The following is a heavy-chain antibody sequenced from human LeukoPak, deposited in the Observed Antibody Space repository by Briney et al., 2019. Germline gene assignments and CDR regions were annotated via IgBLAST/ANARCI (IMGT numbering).Heavy chain of an antibody. CDR1: GFTFSIYW. D-gene: IGHD2-21*02. J-gene: IGHJ4*02. Sequence: PGGSLRLSCAASGFTFSIYWMSWVRQAPGKGLEWVANINPDGSQRYYVDSVKGRFTISRDNAKNSFFLQMNSLRADDTSLYYCVAGDWGARDSFDLWGQGTLVTVSS. CDR3: VAGDWGARDSFDL. V-gene: IGHV3-7*01. CDR2: INPDGSQR.